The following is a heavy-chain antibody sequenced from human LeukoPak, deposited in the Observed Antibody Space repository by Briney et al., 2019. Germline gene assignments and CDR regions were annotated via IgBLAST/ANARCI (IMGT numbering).Heavy chain of an antibody. CDR2: IKSKAYSGTT. CDR1: GFTFGDYA. Sequence: GGSLRLSCTASGFTFGDYAMNWVRQAPGKGLERVGFIKSKAYSGTTEYAASVKGRFTISRDDSKSIASLQMNSLKTEDTALYYCTRDYYDSSAYSSGLDYWGQGTLVTVSS. D-gene: IGHD3-22*01. V-gene: IGHV3-49*04. J-gene: IGHJ4*02. CDR3: TRDYYDSSAYSSGLDY.